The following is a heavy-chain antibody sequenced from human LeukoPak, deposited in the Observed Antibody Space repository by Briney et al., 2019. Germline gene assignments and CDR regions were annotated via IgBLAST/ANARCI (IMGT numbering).Heavy chain of an antibody. D-gene: IGHD5-24*01. CDR3: ARGGQGDGYSADEAFDM. CDR2: TYYRSKWYS. J-gene: IGHJ3*02. V-gene: IGHV6-1*01. CDR1: GDSVSSNSTA. Sequence: SQTLSLTCAISGDSVSSNSTACNWIRQSPSRGLEWLGRTYYRSKWYSDYAVSVKSRIAINPDTSKNQFSLQLNSVTPEDTAVYYCARGGQGDGYSADEAFDMWGQGTMVTVSS.